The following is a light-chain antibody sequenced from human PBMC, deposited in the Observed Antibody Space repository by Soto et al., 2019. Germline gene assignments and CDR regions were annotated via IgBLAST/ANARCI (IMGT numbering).Light chain of an antibody. CDR1: QGISSY. V-gene: IGKV1-8*01. Sequence: AIRMTQSPSSVSASTGDRVTITCRASQGISSYLAWYQQKPGKAPKLLIYAASTLQSGVPSRFSGSGSGTDFTLTISYLQSEDFATYYCQQYYSYQLTFGGGTKVEIK. J-gene: IGKJ4*01. CDR3: QQYYSYQLT. CDR2: AAS.